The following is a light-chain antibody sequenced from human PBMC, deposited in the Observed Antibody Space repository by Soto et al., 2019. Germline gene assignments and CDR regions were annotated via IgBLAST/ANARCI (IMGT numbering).Light chain of an antibody. CDR2: EVT. CDR3: SSYAGNDNFVL. V-gene: IGLV2-8*01. J-gene: IGLJ3*02. CDR1: SSDVGAYNS. Sequence: QSALTQPASASGSPGPSVTISCAGTSSDVGAYNSVSWYQQHPGKAPKLMIYEVTKRPSGVPDRFFGSKSGSTASLTVSGLQADDEADYYCSSYAGNDNFVLFGGGTKVTVL.